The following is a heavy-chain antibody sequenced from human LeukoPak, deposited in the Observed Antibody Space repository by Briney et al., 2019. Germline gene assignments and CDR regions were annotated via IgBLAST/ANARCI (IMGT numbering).Heavy chain of an antibody. Sequence: GGSLRLSCAASGFTFSNYGMHWVRQAPGKGLEWVTFIRYDGSNQYYADSVKGRFTISRDNSKNTLYLQMNNLRTEDTAVYYCAKDPRRGTYLFDYWGQGTLVTVSS. CDR1: GFTFSNYG. CDR2: IRYDGSNQ. CDR3: AKDPRRGTYLFDY. J-gene: IGHJ4*02. D-gene: IGHD3-16*01. V-gene: IGHV3-30*02.